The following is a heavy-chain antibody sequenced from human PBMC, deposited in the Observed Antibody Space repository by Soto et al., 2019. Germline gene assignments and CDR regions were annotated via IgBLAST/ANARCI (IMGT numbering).Heavy chain of an antibody. CDR1: GFTVSTYG. Sequence: QVQLVESGGGVVQPGRSLRLSCAVSGFTVSTYGMHWVRQAPGKGLEWVAVISRDGGTKYYADSVKGRFTISRDNSRNTQFLEMNSLRGDDMTVYYCTGEVASGYWGQGTLVTVSS. CDR3: TGEVASGY. D-gene: IGHD2-8*02. CDR2: ISRDGGTK. V-gene: IGHV3-30*03. J-gene: IGHJ4*02.